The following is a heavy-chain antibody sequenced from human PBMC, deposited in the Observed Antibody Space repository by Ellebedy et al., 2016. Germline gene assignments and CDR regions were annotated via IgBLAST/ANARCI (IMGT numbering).Heavy chain of an antibody. CDR3: AGPGEGYFDL. CDR1: GGSISSSSYY. CDR2: IYYSGST. V-gene: IGHV4-39*07. D-gene: IGHD7-27*01. J-gene: IGHJ2*01. Sequence: SETLSLTXTVSGGSISSSSYYWGWIRQPPGKGLEWIGSIYYSGSTYYNPSLKSRVTISVDTSKNQFSLKLSSVTAADTAVYYCAGPGEGYFDLWGRGTLVTVSS.